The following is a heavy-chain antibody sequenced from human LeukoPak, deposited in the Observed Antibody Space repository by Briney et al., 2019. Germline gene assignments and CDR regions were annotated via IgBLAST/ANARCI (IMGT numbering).Heavy chain of an antibody. D-gene: IGHD6-19*01. J-gene: IGHJ4*02. CDR3: AKVGSSGWFPFWY. CDR1: GFTFSSYE. V-gene: IGHV3-48*03. CDR2: INNRATST. Sequence: GGSLRLSCAGSGFTFSSYEMNWVRQAPGKGLEWVSYINNRATSTYYADSVKGRFTISRDNSKNTLYLQMNSLRAEDTAVYYCAKVGSSGWFPFWYWGQGTLVTVSS.